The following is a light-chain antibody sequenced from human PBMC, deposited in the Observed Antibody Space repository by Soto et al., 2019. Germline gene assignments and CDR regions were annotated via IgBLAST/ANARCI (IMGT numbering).Light chain of an antibody. J-gene: IGKJ1*01. CDR1: QSISSS. Sequence: DIQMTQSPSSLSASVGDGVTITCRASQSISSSLNWYQQKPGKAPKLLIYFASNLQSGVPSRFSGSGSGTDFTLTISSLQPEDFATYYCQQSYSTPRTFGQGTKVEVK. V-gene: IGKV1-39*01. CDR3: QQSYSTPRT. CDR2: FAS.